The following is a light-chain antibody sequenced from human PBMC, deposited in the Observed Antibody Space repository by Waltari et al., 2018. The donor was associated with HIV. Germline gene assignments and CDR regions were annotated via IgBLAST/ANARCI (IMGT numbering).Light chain of an antibody. J-gene: IGKJ1*01. CDR2: HGS. CDR3: HQYGASPET. V-gene: IGKV3-20*01. CDR1: QSVSANF. Sequence: EILLTQSPDTLSLSPGERATLSCRASQSVSANFLAWFQQKFGEPPRLLIYHGSRRATDIPDSFSGGGSGTNFTLTVDRLEPDDFAMYYCHQYGASPETFGQGTKVEIK.